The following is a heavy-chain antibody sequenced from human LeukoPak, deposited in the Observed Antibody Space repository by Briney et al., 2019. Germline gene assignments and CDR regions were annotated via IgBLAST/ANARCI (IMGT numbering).Heavy chain of an antibody. J-gene: IGHJ3*02. Sequence: PGGSLRLSCAASGFTFNSYAMSWVRQAPGKGLEWVSAISGSGGSTYYADSVKGRFTISRDNSKNTLYLQMNSLRAEDTAVYYCAKDRGYYESSDHAFGIWGQGTMVTVSS. CDR1: GFTFNSYA. D-gene: IGHD3-22*01. CDR2: ISGSGGST. V-gene: IGHV3-23*01. CDR3: AKDRGYYESSDHAFGI.